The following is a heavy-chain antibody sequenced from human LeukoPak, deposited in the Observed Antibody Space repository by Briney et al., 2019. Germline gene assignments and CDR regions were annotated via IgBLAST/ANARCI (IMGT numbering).Heavy chain of an antibody. CDR2: INHSGST. CDR3: ARGHGYYDFWSGRPYGMDV. D-gene: IGHD3-3*01. V-gene: IGHV4-34*01. CDR1: GGSFSGYY. Sequence: SETLSLTCAVYGGSFSGYYWSWIRQPPGKGLEWIGEINHSGSTNYNPSLKSRVTISVDTSKNQFSLKLSSVTAADTAVYYCARGHGYYDFWSGRPYGMDVWGQGTTVTVSS. J-gene: IGHJ6*02.